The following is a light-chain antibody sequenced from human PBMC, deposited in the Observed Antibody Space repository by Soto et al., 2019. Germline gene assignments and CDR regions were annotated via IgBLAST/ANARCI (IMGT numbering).Light chain of an antibody. Sequence: EIVLTQSPGTXSLXXXXIXXXSXXASQSVSSSYLAWYQQKPGQAPRLLIYSASNRATGIPDRFSGSGSGTDFTLTISRLEPQDCAVYYCQHYGSSGTFGQGTKVDI. V-gene: IGKV3-20*01. CDR1: QSVSSSY. CDR2: SAS. CDR3: QHYGSSGT. J-gene: IGKJ1*01.